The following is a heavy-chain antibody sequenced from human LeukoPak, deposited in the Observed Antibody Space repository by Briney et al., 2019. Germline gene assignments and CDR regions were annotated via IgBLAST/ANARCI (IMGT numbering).Heavy chain of an antibody. Sequence: SETLSLTCAVSGGSISSSNWWSWVRQLPGKGREWIGENYHRGSTNYNPSLESRVTTSVDKSKHQFSLKLSPVTAADTAVYYCARSDILDYWGQGTLVTVSS. CDR3: ARSDILDY. J-gene: IGHJ4*02. CDR2: NYHRGST. V-gene: IGHV4-4*02. CDR1: GGSISSSNW.